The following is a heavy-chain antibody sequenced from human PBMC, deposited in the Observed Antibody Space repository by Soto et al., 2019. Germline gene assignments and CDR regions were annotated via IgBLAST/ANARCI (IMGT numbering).Heavy chain of an antibody. V-gene: IGHV3-9*01. J-gene: IGHJ6*03. CDR1: RFTFDDYA. CDR2: ISWNSGSI. CDR3: AKDSIAVAATYYYYYCMDV. Sequence: GGSLRLSCAASRFTFDDYAMHWVRQAPGKGLEWVSGISWNSGSIGYADSVKGRFTISRDNAKNSLYLQMNSLRAEDTALYYCAKDSIAVAATYYYYYCMDVWGKGTTVTVSS. D-gene: IGHD6-19*01.